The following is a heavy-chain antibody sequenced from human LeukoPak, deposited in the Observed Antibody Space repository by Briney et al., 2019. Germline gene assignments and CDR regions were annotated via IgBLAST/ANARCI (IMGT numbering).Heavy chain of an antibody. V-gene: IGHV4-39*01. CDR2: IYYSGST. Sequence: SETLSLTCTVSGGSISSSSYFWGWVRQPPGKGLEWIGSIYYSGSTFYNPSLKSRVTISVDTSKNQFSLKLSSVTAADTAVYYCARTPEYSSSGPPLYYFDYWGQGTLVTVSS. D-gene: IGHD6-6*01. J-gene: IGHJ4*02. CDR1: GGSISSSSYF. CDR3: ARTPEYSSSGPPLYYFDY.